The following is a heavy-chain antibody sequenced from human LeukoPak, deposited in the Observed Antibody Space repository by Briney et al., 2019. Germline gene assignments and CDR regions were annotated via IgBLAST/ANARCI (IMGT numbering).Heavy chain of an antibody. CDR3: AKDIRDTSYYFDT. D-gene: IGHD5-18*01. CDR2: ISWNSGSI. Sequence: GRSLRPSCAPSRFTLADFAMGWVRQAPGEGLEWVSGISWNSGSIGYADSVKGRFTISRDNAKNSLYLQMNSLRAEDTALYYCAKDIRDTSYYFDTWGQGTLVTVSS. J-gene: IGHJ4*02. V-gene: IGHV3-9*01. CDR1: RFTLADFA.